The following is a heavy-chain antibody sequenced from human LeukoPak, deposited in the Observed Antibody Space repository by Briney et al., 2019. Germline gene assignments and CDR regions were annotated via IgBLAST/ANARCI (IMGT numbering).Heavy chain of an antibody. CDR1: GGSISSYY. J-gene: IGHJ4*02. CDR3: ARGATVTPIDY. D-gene: IGHD4-17*01. V-gene: IGHV4-59*01. Sequence: PSETLSLTCTVSGGSISSYYWSWIRQPPGKGLEWIGYIYYSGSTNYNPSLKRRVTISVDTSKNQFSLKLSSVTAADTAVYYCARGATVTPIDYWGQGTLVTVSS. CDR2: IYYSGST.